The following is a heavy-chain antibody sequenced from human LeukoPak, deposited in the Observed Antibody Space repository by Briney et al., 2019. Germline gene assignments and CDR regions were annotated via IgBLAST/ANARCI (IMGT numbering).Heavy chain of an antibody. CDR3: ARGVVAARNWFDH. CDR1: GFTFSSYW. J-gene: IGHJ5*02. V-gene: IGHV3-7*01. Sequence: RPGGSLRLSCAASGFTFSSYWMSWVRQAPGKGLEWVANIKQDGSEKYYVDSVKGRFTISRDNAKNSLYLQMNSLRAEDTAVYYCARGVVAARNWFDHWGQGTQVTVSS. CDR2: IKQDGSEK. D-gene: IGHD2-15*01.